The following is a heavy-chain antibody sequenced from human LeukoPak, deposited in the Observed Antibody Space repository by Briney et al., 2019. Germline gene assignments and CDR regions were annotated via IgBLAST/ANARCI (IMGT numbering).Heavy chain of an antibody. J-gene: IGHJ6*02. Sequence: GGSLRLSCAASGFAFSRYAMNWVRQAPGKGLEWVSSITAGGRGTFYAESVRGRFTISRDDSWDRLHLQMNSLRPEDTAVYYCAKIPLWFGELLFSRDVWGLGATVTVSS. V-gene: IGHV3-23*01. D-gene: IGHD3-10*01. CDR2: ITAGGRGT. CDR3: AKIPLWFGELLFSRDV. CDR1: GFAFSRYA.